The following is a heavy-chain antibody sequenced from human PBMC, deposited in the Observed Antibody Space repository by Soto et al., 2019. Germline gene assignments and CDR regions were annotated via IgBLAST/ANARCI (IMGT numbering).Heavy chain of an antibody. J-gene: IGHJ4*02. Sequence: ASVKVSCKAIGYSFTSHYMHWVRQAPGQGLEWMGWINAGNGNTKYSQKFQGRVTITRDTSASTAYMELSSLRSEDTAVYYCWRPATGGYSRGWYNDYWGQGPLVTVSS. CDR3: WRPATGGYSRGWYNDY. V-gene: IGHV1-3*01. CDR1: GYSFTSHY. CDR2: INAGNGNT. D-gene: IGHD6-19*01.